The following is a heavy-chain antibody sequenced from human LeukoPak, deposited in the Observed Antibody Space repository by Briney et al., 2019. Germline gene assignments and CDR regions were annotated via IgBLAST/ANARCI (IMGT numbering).Heavy chain of an antibody. CDR3: ARHGYTASHYFLDY. V-gene: IGHV4-4*07. J-gene: IGHJ4*02. D-gene: IGHD3-16*01. CDR2: IYTTGKT. CDR1: AGSINSYY. Sequence: PSETLSLTCTVSAGSINSYYWGWVRQPPWKGLEWIGRIYTTGKTDYNPSLKSRLTMSVDKSKRQFSLNLTSVTAADTAIFYCARHGYTASHYFLDYWSQGTLVTVSS.